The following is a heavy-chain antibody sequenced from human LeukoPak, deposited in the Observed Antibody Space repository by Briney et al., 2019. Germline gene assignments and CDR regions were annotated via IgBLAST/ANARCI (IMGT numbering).Heavy chain of an antibody. D-gene: IGHD3-10*01. Sequence: GGSLRLSCTGSGFSFNRYWMSWVRQAPGKGLEWVAHIRQEGGERYYGDSVKGRFTISRDNAERSVYLQMNSLRVEDTAVYYCARDKEQMVRAPFAFDIWGQGTTVTVSS. CDR2: IRQEGGER. CDR1: GFSFNRYW. V-gene: IGHV3-7*01. J-gene: IGHJ3*02. CDR3: ARDKEQMVRAPFAFDI.